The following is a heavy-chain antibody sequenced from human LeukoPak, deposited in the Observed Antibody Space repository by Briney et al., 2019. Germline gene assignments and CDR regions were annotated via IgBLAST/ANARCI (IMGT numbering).Heavy chain of an antibody. CDR1: GYSFTNYW. CDR3: ARRGATIRGAFDI. D-gene: IGHD5-24*01. CDR2: IYPDDSDT. Sequence: GGSLQISCKGSGYSFTNYWIGWVRQMPGKGLEWMGIIYPDDSDTRYSPSFPGKVTISADKSISTAYLQWSSLKASDTAMYYCARRGATIRGAFDIWGQGTMVTVSS. J-gene: IGHJ3*02. V-gene: IGHV5-51*01.